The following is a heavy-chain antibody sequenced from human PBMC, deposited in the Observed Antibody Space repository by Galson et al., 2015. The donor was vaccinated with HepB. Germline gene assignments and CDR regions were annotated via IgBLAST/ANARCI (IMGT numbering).Heavy chain of an antibody. V-gene: IGHV3-23*01. D-gene: IGHD6-19*01. CDR1: GFTFSSYW. J-gene: IGHJ3*02. CDR2: ISASGRGT. CDR3: AKAESSGSGDAFDI. Sequence: SLRLSCAVSGFTFSSYWMSWVRQAPGKGLEWVSSISASGRGTYYADSVKGRFTISRDNSKNTLYLQMNSLRAEDTAMYHCAKAESSGSGDAFDIWGQGTMVTVSS.